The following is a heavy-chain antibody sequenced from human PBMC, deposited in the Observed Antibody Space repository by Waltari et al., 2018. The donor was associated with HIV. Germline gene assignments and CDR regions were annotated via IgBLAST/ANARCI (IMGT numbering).Heavy chain of an antibody. CDR2: IDWDDDK. D-gene: IGHD3-22*01. V-gene: IGHV2-70*01. J-gene: IGHJ4*02. Sequence: QVTLRESGPALVKPTQTLTLTCTFTGFSLSTSGMCVSWIRQPPGKALEWLALIDWDDDKYYSTSLKTRLTISKDTSKNQVVLTMTNMDPVDTATYYCARTTRDYDRSGYYEDNWGQGTLVTVSS. CDR3: ARTTRDYDRSGYYEDN. CDR1: GFSLSTSGMC.